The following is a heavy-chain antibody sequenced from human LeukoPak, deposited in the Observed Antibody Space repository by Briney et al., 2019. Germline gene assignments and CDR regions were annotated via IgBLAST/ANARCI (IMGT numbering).Heavy chain of an antibody. CDR2: ISGSGGST. D-gene: IGHD3-10*01. Sequence: GSLRLSCAASGFTFSNYAMSWVRQAPGKGLEWVSVISGSGGSTYYADSVKGRFTISRDNSERTLYLQMNSLRAEDTAVYYCAKGLHYYFYGSMNYWGQGTLVTVSS. V-gene: IGHV3-23*01. J-gene: IGHJ4*02. CDR3: AKGLHYYFYGSMNY. CDR1: GFTFSNYA.